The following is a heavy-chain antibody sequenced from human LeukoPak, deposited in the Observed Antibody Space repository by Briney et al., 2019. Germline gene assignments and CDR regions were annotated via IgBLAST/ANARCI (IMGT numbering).Heavy chain of an antibody. V-gene: IGHV3-23*01. Sequence: QPGGSLRLSCAASEFTLSTYAMSWVRQAPGKGLEWVSAINAGGSNTFYADSVKGRFTISRDNSKNTLYLQMNSLRAEDTALYYCAKHLTGSKIFDYWGQGTLVTVSS. CDR3: AKHLTGSKIFDY. CDR1: EFTLSTYA. D-gene: IGHD3-9*01. J-gene: IGHJ4*02. CDR2: INAGGSNT.